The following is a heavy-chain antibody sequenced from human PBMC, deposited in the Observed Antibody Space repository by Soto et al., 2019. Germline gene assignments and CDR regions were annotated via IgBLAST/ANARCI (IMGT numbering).Heavy chain of an antibody. CDR3: ARDFWRYPVSGMDV. CDR2: INVQSGDT. D-gene: IGHD3-3*01. J-gene: IGHJ6*01. Sequence: QAQLMQVGGEVKKPGASVKVSCKASGYTCTDYYLQWVRQAAGQELEWMGWINVQSGDTNYAQKFQGRATMTRDTSIDTAYLELRSLRSDDSAVYYCARDFWRYPVSGMDVWGQGTTVTVSP. V-gene: IGHV1-2*02. CDR1: GYTCTDYY.